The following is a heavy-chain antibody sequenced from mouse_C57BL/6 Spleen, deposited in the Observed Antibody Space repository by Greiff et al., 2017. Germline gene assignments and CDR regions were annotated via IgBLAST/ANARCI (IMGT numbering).Heavy chain of an antibody. J-gene: IGHJ2*01. V-gene: IGHV1-82*01. D-gene: IGHD2-4*01. CDR2: IYPGDGDT. CDR3: AREGDDYDDFDY. CDR1: GYAFSSSW. Sequence: QVQLQQSGPELVKPGASVKISCKASGYAFSSSWMNWVKQRPGKGLEWIGRIYPGDGDTNYNGKFKGKATLTADKASSTAYMQLSSLTSEDSAVYFCAREGDDYDDFDYWGQGTTLTVSS.